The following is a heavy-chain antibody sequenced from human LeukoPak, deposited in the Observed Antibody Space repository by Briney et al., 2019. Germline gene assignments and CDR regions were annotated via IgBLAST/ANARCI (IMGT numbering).Heavy chain of an antibody. V-gene: IGHV3-23*01. CDR1: GFTFSNYA. D-gene: IGHD2-15*01. Sequence: GGSLRLSCATSGFTFSNYAMAWVRQAPGKGLESVSSISTDGGSTYSADSVKGRFTTSRDNSKNTLFLQMNSLRAEDTAVYHCARQIGYCSDGNCYFDYWGQGTLVTVSS. J-gene: IGHJ4*02. CDR2: ISTDGGST. CDR3: ARQIGYCSDGNCYFDY.